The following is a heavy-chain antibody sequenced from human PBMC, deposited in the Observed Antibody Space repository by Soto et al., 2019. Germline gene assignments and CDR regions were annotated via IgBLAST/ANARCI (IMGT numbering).Heavy chain of an antibody. Sequence: ASVKVSCKSSGFTFNNFYLHWVRQAPGQGLEWMGIINPSGGSTSYAQKFLGRVTMTRDTSKSTVYMELSSLTSDDTAIYFCAYLYSFGDRSSFDYWGQGTLITVSS. CDR1: GFTFNNFY. CDR2: INPSGGST. V-gene: IGHV1-46*02. D-gene: IGHD2-21*02. CDR3: AYLYSFGDRSSFDY. J-gene: IGHJ4*02.